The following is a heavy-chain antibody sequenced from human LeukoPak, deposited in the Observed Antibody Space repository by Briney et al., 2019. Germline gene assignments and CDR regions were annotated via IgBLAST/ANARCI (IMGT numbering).Heavy chain of an antibody. D-gene: IGHD6-19*01. Sequence: PSETLSLTCTVSGYSINSDNYWGWIRQPPGKGLEYIGSIYPSGSTYYNPSLKSRLTISIDTSKNQFSLRLSSVTAADTAIYYCARAEWLLQGEFDYWGQGTLVTVSS. CDR2: IYPSGST. J-gene: IGHJ4*02. CDR3: ARAEWLLQGEFDY. V-gene: IGHV4-38-2*02. CDR1: GYSINSDNY.